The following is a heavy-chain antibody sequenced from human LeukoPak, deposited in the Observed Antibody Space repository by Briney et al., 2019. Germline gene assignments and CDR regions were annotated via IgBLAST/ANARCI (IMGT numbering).Heavy chain of an antibody. J-gene: IGHJ3*02. CDR3: ARPSYSTYDAFDI. Sequence: ASVKVSCKASGYTFTSYDINWARQATGQGLEWMGWMNPNSGNTGYAQKFQGRVTMTRNTSISTAYMELSSLRSEDTAVYYCARPSYSTYDAFDIWGQGTMVTVSS. CDR2: MNPNSGNT. V-gene: IGHV1-8*01. CDR1: GYTFTSYD. D-gene: IGHD6-13*01.